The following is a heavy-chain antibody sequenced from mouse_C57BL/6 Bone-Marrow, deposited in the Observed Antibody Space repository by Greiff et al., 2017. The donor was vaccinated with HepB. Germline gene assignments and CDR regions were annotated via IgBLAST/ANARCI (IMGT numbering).Heavy chain of an antibody. J-gene: IGHJ1*03. V-gene: IGHV1-63*01. CDR3: ERLTTGVATGGYFDV. Sequence: VQLQESGAELVRPGTSVKLSCKASGYTFTNYWIDWVKQRPGHGLEWIGDIYPGGGYTNYNEKFKGKATLTADKSSSTAYMQFSSLTSEDSAVYYVERLTTGVATGGYFDVWGTGTTVTVSS. CDR2: IYPGGGYT. CDR1: GYTFTNYW. D-gene: IGHD1-1*01.